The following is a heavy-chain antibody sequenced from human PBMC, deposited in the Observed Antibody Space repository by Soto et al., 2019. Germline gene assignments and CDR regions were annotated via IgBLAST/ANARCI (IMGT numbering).Heavy chain of an antibody. Sequence: SVKVSCKASGGTFSSYAISWVRQAPGQGLEWMGGIIPIFGTADYAQKFQGRVTITADESTSTAYMELSSLRSEDTAVYYCARIPGDYYDTREYYMGGDFEHWGQGTLVTVSS. CDR1: GGTFSSYA. CDR2: IIPIFGTA. J-gene: IGHJ4*02. CDR3: ARIPGDYYDTREYYMGGDFEH. D-gene: IGHD3-22*01. V-gene: IGHV1-69*13.